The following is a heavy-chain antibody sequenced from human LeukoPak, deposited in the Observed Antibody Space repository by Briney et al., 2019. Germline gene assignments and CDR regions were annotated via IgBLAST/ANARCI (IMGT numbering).Heavy chain of an antibody. CDR1: GFIFSNYA. CDR2: VSYDGNLQ. V-gene: IGHV3-30*18. Sequence: GGSLRLSCAASGFIFSNYAIHWVRQAPGKGLEWVAAVSYDGNLQHYADAVKGRFTVSRDNSKNTVFLQINSLRTEDSAVYWCVKVYPTVTTSSVLGSWGQGTLVTVSS. J-gene: IGHJ4*02. CDR3: VKVYPTVTTSSVLGS. D-gene: IGHD4-17*01.